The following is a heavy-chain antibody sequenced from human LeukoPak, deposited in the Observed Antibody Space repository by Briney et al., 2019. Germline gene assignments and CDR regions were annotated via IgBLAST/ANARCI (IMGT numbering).Heavy chain of an antibody. J-gene: IGHJ6*02. D-gene: IGHD6-19*01. CDR3: ARGRSSGGGWSYYYYYYGMDV. Sequence: ASVKVSCKASGYTFTGYYMHWVRQAPGQGLEWMGWINPNSGGTNYAQKFQGRVTMTRDTSISTAYMELSRLRSDDTAVYYCARGRSSGGGWSYYYYYYGMDVWGQGTTVTVPS. V-gene: IGHV1-2*02. CDR1: GYTFTGYY. CDR2: INPNSGGT.